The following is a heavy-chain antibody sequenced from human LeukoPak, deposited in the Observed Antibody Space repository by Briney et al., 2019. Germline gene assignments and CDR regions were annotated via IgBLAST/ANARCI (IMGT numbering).Heavy chain of an antibody. CDR1: GFTFSSYA. CDR3: ARDQVAAGYVDWFDP. J-gene: IGHJ5*02. Sequence: GRSLRLSCAASGFTFSSYAMHWVRQAPGKGLEWVAVMSYDGSNKYYADSVKGRFTISRDNSKNTLYLQMNSLRAEDTAVYYCARDQVAAGYVDWFDPWGQGTLVTVSS. V-gene: IGHV3-30-3*01. CDR2: MSYDGSNK. D-gene: IGHD2-15*01.